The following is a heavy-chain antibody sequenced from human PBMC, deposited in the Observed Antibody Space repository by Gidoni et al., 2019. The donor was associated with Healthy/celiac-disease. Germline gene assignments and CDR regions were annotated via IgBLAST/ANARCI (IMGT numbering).Heavy chain of an antibody. V-gene: IGHV3-15*01. Sequence: EVQLVASGGGLVTPGGSLRLSWAASGFTFSKAWMSGVRQAPGRGLEWGGRIKSKTDGGTTDYAAPVKGRFTISRDDSKNTLYLQMNSLKTEDTAVYYCSGSGWYRGLDYWGQGTLVTVSS. CDR2: IKSKTDGGTT. CDR3: SGSGWYRGLDY. D-gene: IGHD6-19*01. J-gene: IGHJ4*02. CDR1: GFTFSKAW.